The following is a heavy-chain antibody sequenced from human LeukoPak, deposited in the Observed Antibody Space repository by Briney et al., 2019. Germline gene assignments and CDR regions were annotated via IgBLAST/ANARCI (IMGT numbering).Heavy chain of an antibody. V-gene: IGHV4-34*01. CDR3: ARLTEAAAAGPNWFDP. Sequence: SETLSLTCAVYGGSFSDYYWSWIRQPPGKGLEWIGEINHSGSTNYNPSLKSRVTISVDTSKNQFSLKLSSVTAADTAVCYCARLTEAAAAGPNWFDPWGQGTLVTVSS. CDR1: GGSFSDYY. J-gene: IGHJ5*02. CDR2: INHSGST. D-gene: IGHD6-13*01.